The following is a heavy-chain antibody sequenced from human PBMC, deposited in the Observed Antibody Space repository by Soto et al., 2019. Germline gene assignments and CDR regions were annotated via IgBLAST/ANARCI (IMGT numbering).Heavy chain of an antibody. V-gene: IGHV4-61*01. D-gene: IGHD3-10*01. CDR1: GDSVTSVSDY. Sequence: QVQLQESGPGLVKPSETLSLTCTVSGDSVTSVSDYWSWIRQPPGKGQGWIGYIYYSGSADYNPSLRSRVTISIDTSKNQFSLKLTSVTAADTAVYYCARGVVFGYYYYHMDLWGQGTTVTVSS. CDR3: ARGVVFGYYYYHMDL. J-gene: IGHJ6*02. CDR2: IYYSGSA.